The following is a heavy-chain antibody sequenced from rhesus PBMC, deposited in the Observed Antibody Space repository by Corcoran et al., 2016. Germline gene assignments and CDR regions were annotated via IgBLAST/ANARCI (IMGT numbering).Heavy chain of an antibody. CDR2: ISYCGST. Sequence: QVQLQESGPGLVKPSETLSLTCAVSGGSISSSYYYWSWIRQAPGKGLEWIGYISYCGSTSYNPSLKSRVTISRNTSKNQFSLKLSSVTAADTAVYYCARDLAWAPESDYWGQGVLVTVSS. CDR1: GGSISSSYYY. D-gene: IGHD1-1-1*01. V-gene: IGHV4-122*02. J-gene: IGHJ4*01. CDR3: ARDLAWAPESDY.